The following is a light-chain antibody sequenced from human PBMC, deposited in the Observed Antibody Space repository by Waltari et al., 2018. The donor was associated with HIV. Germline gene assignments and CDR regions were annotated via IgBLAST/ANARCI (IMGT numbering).Light chain of an antibody. CDR3: AAWDDSLSGRVV. V-gene: IGLV1-47*01. Sequence: QSVLTQPPSASGTPGQRVTISCSGSSSNIGSNYVYWYQQLPGTAPKLLIYRNNQPPSGVPDRFSGSKSGTSASLANSGLRSEDEADYYCAAWDDSLSGRVVFGGGTKLTVL. CDR1: SSNIGSNY. J-gene: IGLJ2*01. CDR2: RNN.